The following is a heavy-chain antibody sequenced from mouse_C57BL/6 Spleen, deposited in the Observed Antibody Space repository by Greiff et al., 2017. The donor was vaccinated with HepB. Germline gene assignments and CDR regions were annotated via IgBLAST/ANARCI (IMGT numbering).Heavy chain of an antibody. Sequence: QVTLKVSGPGILQSSQTLSLTCSFSGFSLRTSGMGVSWIRQPSGKGLEWLAHIYWDDDKRYNPSLKSRLTISKDTSRNQVFLKITSVDTADTATYYCARRGDYYGSSPFDHWSQGTTPTVSS. CDR1: GFSLRTSGMG. D-gene: IGHD1-1*01. CDR2: IYWDDDK. CDR3: ARRGDYYGSSPFDH. V-gene: IGHV8-12*01. J-gene: IGHJ2*01.